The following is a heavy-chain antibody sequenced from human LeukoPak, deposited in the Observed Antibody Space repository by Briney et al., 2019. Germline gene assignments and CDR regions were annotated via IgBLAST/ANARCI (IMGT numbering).Heavy chain of an antibody. CDR3: AKTHGDYVYYFFYAMGV. D-gene: IGHD4-17*01. J-gene: IGHJ6*02. CDR1: RFTLSTYA. Sequence: GGSLRLSCAVSRFTLSTYAMTWVRQAPGKGREWVSTIGGVGAGTYYADSAKGRFTLSRDSSKDTLYLQMNSLRAEDTAVYYCAKTHGDYVYYFFYAMGVWGQGTTGTVSS. CDR2: IGGVGAGT. V-gene: IGHV3-23*01.